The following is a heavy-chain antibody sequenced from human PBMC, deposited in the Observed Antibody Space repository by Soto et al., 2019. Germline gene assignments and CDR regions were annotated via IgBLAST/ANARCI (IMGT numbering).Heavy chain of an antibody. V-gene: IGHV1-18*04. Sequence: ASVKVSCKASGYTFTSYGISWVRQAPGQGLEWMGWISAYNGNTNYAQKLQGRVTMTTYTSTSTAYMKLRSLRSDDTAVYYCASDVGVIFEVVMGAFEIWGQGSMVTVSS. CDR3: ASDVGVIFEVVMGAFEI. J-gene: IGHJ3*02. D-gene: IGHD3-3*01. CDR2: ISAYNGNT. CDR1: GYTFTSYG.